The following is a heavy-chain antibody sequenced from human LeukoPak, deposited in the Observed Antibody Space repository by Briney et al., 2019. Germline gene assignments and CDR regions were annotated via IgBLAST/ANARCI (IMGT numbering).Heavy chain of an antibody. V-gene: IGHV4-4*02. CDR2: IYHSWRT. CDR1: GGSLSSSNW. D-gene: IGHD6-13*01. J-gene: IGHJ4*02. CDR3: ASERGYSSSWYAH. Sequence: SGTLSLTCAVSGGSLSSSNWWSWVRQPPGKGLEWIGDIYHSWRTIYNPSHKSPVNISVDKSKNQFSLKLSSVAAADTAVYYCASERGYSSSWYAHWGQGTLVTVSS.